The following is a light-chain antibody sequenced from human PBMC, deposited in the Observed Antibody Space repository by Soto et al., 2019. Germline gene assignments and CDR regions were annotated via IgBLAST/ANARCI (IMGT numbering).Light chain of an antibody. Sequence: QSVLTQPPSVSGAPGQRVTISCTGSSSSIGAGYDVHWYQQIPGTAPKLLIYGNSNRPSGVPDRFSGSKSGTSASLAITGLQAEAEADYYCQSYDSSLSGSGVFGGGTKLTVL. V-gene: IGLV1-40*01. J-gene: IGLJ3*02. CDR2: GNS. CDR1: SSSIGAGYD. CDR3: QSYDSSLSGSGV.